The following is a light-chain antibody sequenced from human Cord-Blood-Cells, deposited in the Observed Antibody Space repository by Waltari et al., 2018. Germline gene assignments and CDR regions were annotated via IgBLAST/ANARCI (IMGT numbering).Light chain of an antibody. CDR3: QQYNNWPMYT. J-gene: IGKJ2*01. V-gene: IGKV3-15*01. CDR2: GAS. CDR1: QSVSSN. Sequence: EIVMTQSPATLSVSPGERAILSCRASQSVSSNLAWYQQKPGQAPRLLIYGASTRATGIPARFSDSGAGTEFTLTISSLQSEDFAVYYCQQYNNWPMYTFGQGTKLEIK.